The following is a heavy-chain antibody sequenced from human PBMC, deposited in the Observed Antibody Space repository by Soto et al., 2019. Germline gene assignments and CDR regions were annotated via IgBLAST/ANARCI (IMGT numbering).Heavy chain of an antibody. CDR2: IYHSGST. Sequence: PSETLSLTCAVSGGSISSSNWWSWVRQPPGKGLEWIGEIYHSGSTYYNPSLESRVTISVDKSKNQFSLKLMSLSAADTAVYYCGRLEGLATISYYFDYWGQGALVTVSS. J-gene: IGHJ4*02. CDR3: GRLEGLATISYYFDY. V-gene: IGHV4-4*02. CDR1: GGSISSSNW. D-gene: IGHD3-9*01.